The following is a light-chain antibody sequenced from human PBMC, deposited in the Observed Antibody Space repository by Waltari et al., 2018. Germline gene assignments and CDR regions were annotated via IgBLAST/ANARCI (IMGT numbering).Light chain of an antibody. Sequence: QLVLTQSPSASASLGASVKLTCTLSSGHSSNLIAWHQQQPGKGPRYLMKVNSDGSHSKGDEIPDRFSGSSSGAERYLTSSSLQSEDEADYYCQTGGHGTWVFGGGTKLTVL. J-gene: IGLJ3*02. CDR1: SGHSSNL. V-gene: IGLV4-69*01. CDR3: QTGGHGTWV. CDR2: VNSDGSH.